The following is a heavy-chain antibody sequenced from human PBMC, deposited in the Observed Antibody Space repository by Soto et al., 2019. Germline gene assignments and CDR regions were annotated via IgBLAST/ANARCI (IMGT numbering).Heavy chain of an antibody. J-gene: IGHJ4*02. V-gene: IGHV3-9*01. CDR1: GFTFDDYA. CDR3: AKDIRGGYMAMVFDY. CDR2: ISWNSGSI. D-gene: IGHD5-18*01. Sequence: GGSLRLSCAASGFTFDDYAMHWVRQAPGKGLEWVSGISWNSGSIGYADSVKGRFTISRDNAKNSLYLQMNSLRAEDTALYYCAKDIRGGYMAMVFDYWGQGTLVTVSS.